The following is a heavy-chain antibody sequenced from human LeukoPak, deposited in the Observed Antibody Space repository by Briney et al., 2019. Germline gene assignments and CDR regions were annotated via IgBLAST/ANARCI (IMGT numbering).Heavy chain of an antibody. J-gene: IGHJ4*02. V-gene: IGHV3-13*01. CDR3: ARDPGYGLGVDYGDY. CDR1: GFTFSSYD. D-gene: IGHD3-10*01. CDR2: IGTAGDT. Sequence: GGSLRLSCAASGFTFSSYDMHWVRQATGKGLEWVSAIGTAGDTYYADSVKGRFTISRDSSKNTVFLQMDSLRAEDTAVYYCARDPGYGLGVDYGDYWGQGTLVTVSS.